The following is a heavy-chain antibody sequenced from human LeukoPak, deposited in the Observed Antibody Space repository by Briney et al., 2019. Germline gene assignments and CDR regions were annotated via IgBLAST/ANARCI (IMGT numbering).Heavy chain of an antibody. D-gene: IGHD6-13*01. Sequence: GGSLRLSCEASGFTFSNYGMNWVRQAPGKGLEWVSFTDTSGNYIYYGDSVKGRFTISRDNARNLLFLQMNGLRAEDTAVYYCAREDGAAAGYFDFWGQGTLVTVSS. J-gene: IGHJ4*02. V-gene: IGHV3-21*06. CDR1: GFTFSNYG. CDR2: TDTSGNYI. CDR3: AREDGAAAGYFDF.